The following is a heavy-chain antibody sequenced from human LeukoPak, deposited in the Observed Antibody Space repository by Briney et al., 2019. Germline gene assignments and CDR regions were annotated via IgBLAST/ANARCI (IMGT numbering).Heavy chain of an antibody. CDR1: GGSISSYY. CDR3: ARGSYSGYDWFDY. Sequence: PSETLSLTCTVSGGSISSYYWSWIRQPPGKGLEWIGYIYYSGSTNYNPSLKSRVTISVDTSKNQFSLKLSSVTAADTAVYYCARGSYSGYDWFDYWGQGTLVTVSS. CDR2: IYYSGST. V-gene: IGHV4-59*01. D-gene: IGHD5-12*01. J-gene: IGHJ4*02.